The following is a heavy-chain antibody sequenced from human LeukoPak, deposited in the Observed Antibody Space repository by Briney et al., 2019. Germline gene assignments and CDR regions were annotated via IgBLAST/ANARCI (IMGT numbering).Heavy chain of an antibody. V-gene: IGHV3-73*01. J-gene: IGHJ6*04. CDR2: IRSKANSYAT. CDR3: ARGYGSGSYYNPGDV. CDR1: GFTFSSYG. D-gene: IGHD3-10*01. Sequence: GGSLRLSCAASGFTFSSYGMHWVRQASGKGLEWVGRIRSKANSYATAYAASVKGRFTISRDDSKNTAYLQMNSLKTEDTAVYYCARGYGSGSYYNPGDVWGKGTTVTVSS.